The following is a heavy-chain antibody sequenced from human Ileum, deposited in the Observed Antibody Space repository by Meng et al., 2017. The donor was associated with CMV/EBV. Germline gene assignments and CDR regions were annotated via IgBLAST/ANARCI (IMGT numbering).Heavy chain of an antibody. Sequence: SGFPLNCSGIHWVRQFPGKGLEWVAVLWYDGSRKYFADSVQGRFSISRDDSKNTVYLQMNSLRAEDTAVYYCARDNDGSSHYSQFDYWGQGTLVTVSS. CDR2: LWYDGSRK. V-gene: IGHV3-33*01. D-gene: IGHD3-22*01. J-gene: IGHJ4*02. CDR3: ARDNDGSSHYSQFDY. CDR1: GFPLNCSG.